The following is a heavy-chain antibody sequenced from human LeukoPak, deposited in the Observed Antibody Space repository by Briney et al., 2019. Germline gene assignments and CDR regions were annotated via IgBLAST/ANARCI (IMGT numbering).Heavy chain of an antibody. Sequence: ASVKVSCKASGYTFTSYDINWVRQATGQGLEWMGWMNPNSGNTGYAQKFQGRVTMTRNTSISTAYMELSSLRSEDTAVYYCARGAVAWTLYYGMDVWGQGTTVTVSS. CDR3: ARGAVAWTLYYGMDV. V-gene: IGHV1-8*01. D-gene: IGHD6-19*01. CDR2: MNPNSGNT. J-gene: IGHJ6*02. CDR1: GYTFTSYD.